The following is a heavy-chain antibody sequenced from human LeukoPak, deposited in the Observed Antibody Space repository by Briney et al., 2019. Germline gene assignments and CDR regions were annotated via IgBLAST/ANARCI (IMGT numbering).Heavy chain of an antibody. CDR2: IYTSGST. J-gene: IGHJ4*02. CDR3: ASEYSSSAPFDY. CDR1: GGSISSGSYY. Sequence: SETLSLTCTVSGGSISSGSYYWSWIRQPAGQGLEWIGRIYTSGSTTYNPSLKSRVTISVDTSKNQFSLKLSSVTAADTAVYYCASEYSSSAPFDYWGQGTLVTVSS. D-gene: IGHD6-13*01. V-gene: IGHV4-61*02.